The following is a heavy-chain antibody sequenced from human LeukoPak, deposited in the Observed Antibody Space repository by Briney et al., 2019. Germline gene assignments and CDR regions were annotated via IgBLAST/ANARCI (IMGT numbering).Heavy chain of an antibody. D-gene: IGHD1-1*01. CDR3: ATERERRITD. J-gene: IGHJ4*02. V-gene: IGHV4-38-2*02. CDR1: GFSISLGYY. CDR2: IHPSGTT. Sequence: PSETLSLTCDVSGFSISLGYYWVWIRQPAGQGLEWIGSIHPSGTTFYNSSLNSRITMTIDAPKNQFSLRLSFVTAVDTAVYFCATERERRITDWGQGTLVTVSS.